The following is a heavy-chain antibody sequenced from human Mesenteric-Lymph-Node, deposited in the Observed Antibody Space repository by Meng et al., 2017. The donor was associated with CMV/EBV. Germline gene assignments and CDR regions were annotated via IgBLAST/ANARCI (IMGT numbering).Heavy chain of an antibody. Sequence: GGSLRLSCAASGFTFRSYGMHWVRQAPGKGLVWVSRINSDGSSTSYADSVKGRFTISRDNAKNTLYLQMNSLRAEDTAVYYCARGQYSSSWNYYYYGMDVWGQGTTVTVSS. V-gene: IGHV3-74*01. CDR2: INSDGSST. D-gene: IGHD6-13*01. J-gene: IGHJ6*02. CDR1: GFTFRSYG. CDR3: ARGQYSSSWNYYYYGMDV.